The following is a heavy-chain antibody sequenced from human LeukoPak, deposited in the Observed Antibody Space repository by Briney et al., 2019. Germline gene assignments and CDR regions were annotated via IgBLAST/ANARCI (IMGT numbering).Heavy chain of an antibody. D-gene: IGHD5-12*01. V-gene: IGHV3-7*01. CDR2: IKQGGSEK. J-gene: IGHJ4*02. CDR1: GFTFSSYW. Sequence: GGSLRLSCAASGFTFSSYWMNWVRQAPGKGLEWVANIKQGGSEKYYVDSVKGRFTISRDNAKNSVDLQMNGLRAEDTAVYYCARVRGYDTRDLDYWGQGTLVTVSS. CDR3: ARVRGYDTRDLDY.